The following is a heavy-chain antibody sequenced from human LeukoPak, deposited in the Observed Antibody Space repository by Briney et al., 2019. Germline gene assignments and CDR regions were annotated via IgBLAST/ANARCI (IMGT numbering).Heavy chain of an antibody. J-gene: IGHJ3*02. CDR3: ARPRIAAAHDAFDI. D-gene: IGHD6-13*01. V-gene: IGHV4-59*08. CDR2: IYYSGST. CDR1: GGSISSYY. Sequence: SETLSLTCTVSGGSISSYYCSWIRQPPGKGLGWIGYIYYSGSTNYNPSLKSRVTISVDTSKNQFSLKLSSVTAADTAVYYCARPRIAAAHDAFDIWGQGTMVTVSS.